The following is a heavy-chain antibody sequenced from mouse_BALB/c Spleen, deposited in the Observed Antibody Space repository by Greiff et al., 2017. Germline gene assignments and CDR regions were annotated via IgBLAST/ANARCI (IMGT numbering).Heavy chain of an antibody. J-gene: IGHJ3*01. V-gene: IGHV5-6-3*01. Sequence: EVQRVESGGGLVQPGGSLKLSCAASGFTFSSYGMSWVRQTPDKRLELVATINSNGGSTYYPDSVKGRFTISRDNAKNTLYLQMSSLKSEDTAMYYCAREGYSYDAWFAYWGQGTLVTVSA. CDR2: INSNGGST. D-gene: IGHD2-12*01. CDR1: GFTFSSYG. CDR3: AREGYSYDAWFAY.